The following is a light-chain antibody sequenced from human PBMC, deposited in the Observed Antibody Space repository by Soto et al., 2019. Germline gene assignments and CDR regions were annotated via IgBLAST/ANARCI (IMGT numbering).Light chain of an antibody. J-gene: IGLJ3*02. V-gene: IGLV2-23*02. CDR1: SSDVGSYNL. Sequence: QSALTQPASVSGSPGQSIPFSCTGTSSDVGSYNLVSWYQKHPGKAPKLMIYEVSKRPSGVSNRFSGSKSGNTASLTISGLQAEDEADYYCCSYAGSSTWVFGGGTQLTVL. CDR3: CSYAGSSTWV. CDR2: EVS.